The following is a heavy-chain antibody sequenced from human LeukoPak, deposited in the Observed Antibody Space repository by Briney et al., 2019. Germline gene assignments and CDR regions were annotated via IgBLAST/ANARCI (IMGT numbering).Heavy chain of an antibody. CDR3: ARDDHIAAAIIFDY. CDR1: GYTFTSYY. J-gene: IGHJ4*02. Sequence: GASVKVSCKPSGYTFTSYYMHRVRQAPGQGLEWMGIINPSGGSTSYAQKFQGRVTMTRDTSTSTVYMELSSLRSEDTAVYYCARDDHIAAAIIFDYWGQGTLVTVST. V-gene: IGHV1-46*01. CDR2: INPSGGST. D-gene: IGHD6-13*01.